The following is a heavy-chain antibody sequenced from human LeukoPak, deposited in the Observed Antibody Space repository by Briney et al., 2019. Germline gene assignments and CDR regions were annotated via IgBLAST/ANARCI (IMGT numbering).Heavy chain of an antibody. J-gene: IGHJ4*02. V-gene: IGHV3-30*18. D-gene: IGHD6-19*01. CDR3: AKGGSGWCFDY. CDR2: ISYDGGDK. CDR1: GFTFSSYG. Sequence: GGSLRLSCAASGFTFSSYGMHWVRQAPGKGLEWVAIISYDGGDKYYADSVKGRFTISRDNSRNTLYLQMNSLRPEDTAVYYCAKGGSGWCFDYWGQGTLVTVSS.